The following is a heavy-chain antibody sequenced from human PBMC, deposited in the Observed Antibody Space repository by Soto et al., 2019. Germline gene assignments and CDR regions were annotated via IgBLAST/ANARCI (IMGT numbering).Heavy chain of an antibody. CDR1: GFNFRSYD. CDR3: ASKTIDDFDY. CDR2: IRNDGTVK. J-gene: IGHJ4*02. Sequence: GGSLRLSCAASGFNFRSYDMHWVRQAPGKGLDWVATIRNDGTVKNYADSVKGRFTISRDNSKNTLYLEMNTLRAEDTALYYCASKTIDDFDYWGQGTLVTV. V-gene: IGHV3-33*01. D-gene: IGHD3-3*01.